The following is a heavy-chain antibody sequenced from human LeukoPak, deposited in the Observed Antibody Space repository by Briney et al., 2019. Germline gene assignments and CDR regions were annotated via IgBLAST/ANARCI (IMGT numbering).Heavy chain of an antibody. V-gene: IGHV3-66*01. CDR1: GFTVSSNY. D-gene: IGHD6-19*01. CDR2: IYSGGST. CDR3: ARVFGSGWYHFDY. J-gene: IGHJ4*02. Sequence: GGSLRLSCAASGFTVSSNYMSWVRQAPGKGLEWVSVIYSGGSTYYADSVKGRFTISRDNSKNTLYLQMNSLRAEDTAVYYCARVFGSGWYHFDYWGQGTLVTVSS.